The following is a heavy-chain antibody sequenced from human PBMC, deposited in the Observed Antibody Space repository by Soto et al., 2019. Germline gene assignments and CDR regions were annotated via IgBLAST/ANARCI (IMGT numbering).Heavy chain of an antibody. D-gene: IGHD1-7*01. J-gene: IGHJ4*02. V-gene: IGHV4-59*08. CDR2: IYYSGST. CDR3: ARAPYNWNYVGLRYFDY. Sequence: SETLSLTCTVSGGSISSYYWSWIRQPPGKGLEWIGYIYYSGSTNYNPSLKSRVTISVDTSKNQFSLKLSSVTAADTAVYYCARAPYNWNYVGLRYFDYWGQGTLVTVSS. CDR1: GGSISSYY.